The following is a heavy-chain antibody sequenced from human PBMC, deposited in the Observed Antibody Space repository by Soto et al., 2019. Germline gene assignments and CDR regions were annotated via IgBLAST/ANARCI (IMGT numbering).Heavy chain of an antibody. CDR3: ARSKFEDGPYYFDY. Sequence: SETLSLTCTVSGGSVISGTYYWSWIRQTPEKGLDWIGYIYYSGSTKYGPSLKSRVTISLDTSKNQFSLNLSSVTATDTGVYYCARSKFEDGPYYFDYWGQGTLVTVSS. J-gene: IGHJ4*02. CDR1: GGSVISGTYY. V-gene: IGHV4-61*01. D-gene: IGHD3-16*01. CDR2: IYYSGST.